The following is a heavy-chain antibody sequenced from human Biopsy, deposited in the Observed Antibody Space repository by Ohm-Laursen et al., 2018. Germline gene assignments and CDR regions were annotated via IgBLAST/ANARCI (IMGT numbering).Heavy chain of an antibody. J-gene: IGHJ4*02. CDR1: GFSFTGYY. CDR2: ISPKSGGT. CDR3: ALQSVAQMKNFDY. D-gene: IGHD6-19*01. V-gene: IGHV1-2*02. Sequence: ASVKVSCKASGFSFTGYYIHWVRQAPGQGLEWMGWISPKSGGTSYAQKFQGNITMTKNTSMSTAYMEISRLRSDDTAVYYCALQSVAQMKNFDYWGQGTLVTVSS.